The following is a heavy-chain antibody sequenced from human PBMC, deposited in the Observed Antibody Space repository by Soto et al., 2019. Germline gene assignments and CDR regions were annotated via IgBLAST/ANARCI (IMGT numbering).Heavy chain of an antibody. J-gene: IGHJ6*02. CDR2: ISGSGGST. V-gene: IGHV3-23*01. CDR3: AKDDYGSDFYYYYYGMDV. Sequence: GGSLRLSCAASGFTFSSYAMSWVRQAPGKGLEWVSAISGSGGSTYYADSVKGRFTISRDNSKNTLYLQMNSLRAEDTAVYYCAKDDYGSDFYYYYYGMDVWGQGTTVTIS. CDR1: GFTFSSYA. D-gene: IGHD3-10*01.